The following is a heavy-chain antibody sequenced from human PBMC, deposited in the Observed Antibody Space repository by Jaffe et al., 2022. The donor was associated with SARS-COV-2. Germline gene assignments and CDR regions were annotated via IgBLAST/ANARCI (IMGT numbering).Heavy chain of an antibody. CDR2: IYYSGST. CDR1: GGSISSGDYY. J-gene: IGHJ6*02. CDR3: ARFPVDTAISEDYYYYYGMDV. Sequence: QVQLQESGPGLVKPSQTLSLTCTVSGGSISSGDYYWSWIRQPPGKGLEWIGYIYYSGSTYYNPSLKSRVTISVDTSKNQFSLKLSSVTAADTAVYYCARFPVDTAISEDYYYYYGMDVWGQGTTVTVSS. V-gene: IGHV4-30-4*01. D-gene: IGHD5-18*01.